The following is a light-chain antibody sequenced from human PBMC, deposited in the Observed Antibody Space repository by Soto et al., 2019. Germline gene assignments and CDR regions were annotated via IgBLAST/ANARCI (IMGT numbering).Light chain of an antibody. Sequence: DIQMTQSPSTLSASVGDRVTITCRASQIIGSWLAWYQQKPGKAPELLIYDDSTLEGGVPSRFSGSGSGTEFSLTITSLQPDDFATFYCQQYSSFPRTFGQGTKVEMK. V-gene: IGKV1-5*01. CDR3: QQYSSFPRT. CDR2: DDS. CDR1: QIIGSW. J-gene: IGKJ1*01.